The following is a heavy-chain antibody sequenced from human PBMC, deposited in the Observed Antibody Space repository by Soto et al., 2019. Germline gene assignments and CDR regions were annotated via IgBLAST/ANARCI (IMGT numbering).Heavy chain of an antibody. Sequence: QLQLQESGSGLVKPSQTLSLTCAVSGVSVSSGGFPWSWIRQPPGKGLEWIGSIYHGETTYYNPSLKSRVHMSIDKSKNQFSLRLTSVTAADTAVYYCARVKQLVPWYFDLWGRGTVVSVSS. V-gene: IGHV4-30-2*01. J-gene: IGHJ2*01. CDR1: GVSVSSGGFP. D-gene: IGHD6-6*01. CDR3: ARVKQLVPWYFDL. CDR2: IYHGETT.